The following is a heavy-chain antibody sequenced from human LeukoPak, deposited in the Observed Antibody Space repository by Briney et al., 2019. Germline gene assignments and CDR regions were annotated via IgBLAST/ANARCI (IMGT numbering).Heavy chain of an antibody. V-gene: IGHV4-39*07. CDR1: GGSISSSSYY. CDR2: IYYSGST. Sequence: SETLSLTCTVSGGSISSSSYYWGWIRQPPGKGLEWTGSIYYSGSTYYNPSLKSRVTISVDKSNNQFSLNLSSVTAADTAVYYCAKSNAWDWFAPWGQGTLVTASS. CDR3: AKSNAWDWFAP. J-gene: IGHJ5*02. D-gene: IGHD4-11*01.